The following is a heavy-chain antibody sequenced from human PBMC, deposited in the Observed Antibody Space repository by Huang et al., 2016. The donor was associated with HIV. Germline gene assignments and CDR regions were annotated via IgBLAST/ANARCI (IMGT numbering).Heavy chain of an antibody. Sequence: QLQPQESGPRLVKPSETLSLTCTVSGGSISSTSYYWGWIRQPPGQGLEWIGNIYYSGTTYYNPSLKSRVTISVDTSKNQFSLKLSSVTAADTAVYYCARRPFFYGSGSYPLFDYWGQGTLVTVSS. CDR2: IYYSGTT. CDR3: ARRPFFYGSGSYPLFDY. J-gene: IGHJ4*02. V-gene: IGHV4-39*01. CDR1: GGSISSTSYY. D-gene: IGHD3-10*01.